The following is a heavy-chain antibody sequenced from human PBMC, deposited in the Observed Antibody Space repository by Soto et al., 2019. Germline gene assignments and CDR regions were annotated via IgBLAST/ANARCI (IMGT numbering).Heavy chain of an antibody. J-gene: IGHJ3*02. CDR2: ISSSSSTI. D-gene: IGHD4-17*01. CDR3: ARPLATVTEWEAFDI. Sequence: GGSLRLSCAASGFTFSSYSMNWVRQAPGKGLEWVSYISSSSSTIYYADSVKGRFTISRDNAKNSLYLQMNSLRAEDTAVYYCARPLATVTEWEAFDIWGQGTMVTVSS. CDR1: GFTFSSYS. V-gene: IGHV3-48*01.